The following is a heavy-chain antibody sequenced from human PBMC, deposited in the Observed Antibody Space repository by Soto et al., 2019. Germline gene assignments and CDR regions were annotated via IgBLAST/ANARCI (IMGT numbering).Heavy chain of an antibody. CDR1: VCSLRRRGYY. Sequence: PTETLSVTCAVSVCSLRRRGYYWLLPRTDPGEGLEWIGYIYYSGSTYYNPSLKSRVTISVDTSKNQFSLKLSSVTAADTAVYYGASLGSSWVLGYYYFMDGWGQGTKVTVSS. J-gene: IGHJ6*02. CDR3: ASLGSSWVLGYYYFMDG. V-gene: IGHV4-31*11. D-gene: IGHD6-13*01. CDR2: IYYSGST.